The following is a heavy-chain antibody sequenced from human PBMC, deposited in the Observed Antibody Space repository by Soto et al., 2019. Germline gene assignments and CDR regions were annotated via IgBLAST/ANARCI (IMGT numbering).Heavy chain of an antibody. Sequence: GGSLRLSCAASGFTFSSYGMHWVRQAPGKGLEWVAVIWYDGSNKYYADSVKGRFTISRDNSKNTLYLQMNSLRAEDTAVYYCARDNHRTFDFDSWGQGNLVTVSS. CDR1: GFTFSSYG. J-gene: IGHJ4*02. V-gene: IGHV3-33*01. CDR2: IWYDGSNK. CDR3: ARDNHRTFDFDS.